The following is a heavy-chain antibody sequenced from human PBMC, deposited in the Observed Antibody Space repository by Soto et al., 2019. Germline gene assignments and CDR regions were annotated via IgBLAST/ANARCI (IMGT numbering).Heavy chain of an antibody. CDR1: GFTFSSYA. CDR2: ISYDGSNK. CDR3: ARAVAARLPPFDY. J-gene: IGHJ4*02. Sequence: GGSLRLSCAASGFTFSSYAMHWVRQAPGKGLEWVAVISYDGSNKYYADSVKGRFTISRDNSKNTLYLQMNSLRAEDTAVYYCARAVAARLPPFDYWGQGTLVPVSS. V-gene: IGHV3-30-3*01. D-gene: IGHD6-6*01.